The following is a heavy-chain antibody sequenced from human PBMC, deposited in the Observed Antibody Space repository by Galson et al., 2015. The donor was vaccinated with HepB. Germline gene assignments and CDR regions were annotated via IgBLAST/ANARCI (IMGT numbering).Heavy chain of an antibody. CDR3: VPRPKIAAAGTSTGPP. J-gene: IGHJ4*02. D-gene: IGHD6-13*01. CDR2: ISSSSSTI. V-gene: IGHV3-48*02. Sequence: SLRLSCAASGFTFSSYSMNWVRKAPGKGLEWVSYISSSSSTIYYADSVKGRFTISRDNAKNSLYLQMNSLRDEDTAVYYCVPRPKIAAAGTSTGPPRGQGTLVTVSS. CDR1: GFTFSSYS.